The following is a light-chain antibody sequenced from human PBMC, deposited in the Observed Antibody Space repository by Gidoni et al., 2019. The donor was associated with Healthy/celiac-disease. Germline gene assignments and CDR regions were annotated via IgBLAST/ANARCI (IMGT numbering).Light chain of an antibody. V-gene: IGLV3-1*01. J-gene: IGLJ2*01. CDR2: QDS. Sequence: SYELTQPLSVSVSPGHTASITCSGDKLGDKYACWYQQRPGQSPVLVIYQDSKRPSGSPERFSGSNSGNTAPLTISGTQAMDEADYYCQAWDSSTYVVFGGGTKLTVL. CDR1: KLGDKY. CDR3: QAWDSSTYVV.